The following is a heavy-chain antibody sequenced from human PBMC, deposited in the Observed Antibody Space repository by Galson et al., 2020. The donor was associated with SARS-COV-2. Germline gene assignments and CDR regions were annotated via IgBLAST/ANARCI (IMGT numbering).Heavy chain of an antibody. CDR3: ARIPFSPFRHLAPVYAFDI. V-gene: IGHV2-26*01. J-gene: IGHJ3*02. CDR2: IFSNDEK. CDR1: GFSLSNARMG. Sequence: SGPTLVKPTETLTLTCTVSGFSLSNARMGVSWIRQPPGKALEWLAHIFSNDEKSYSTSLKSRLTISKDTSKSQVVLTMTNMDPVDTATYYCARIPFSPFRHLAPVYAFDIWGQGTMVTVSS. D-gene: IGHD3-3*01.